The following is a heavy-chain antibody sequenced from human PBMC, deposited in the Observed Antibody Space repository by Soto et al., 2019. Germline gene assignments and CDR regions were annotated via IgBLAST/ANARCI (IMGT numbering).Heavy chain of an antibody. CDR3: ARADMAVVINMSY. V-gene: IGHV3-48*01. Sequence: GGSLRLSCAASGFTFSSYSMNWVRQAPGKGLEWVSYISSSSSTIYYADSVKGRFTTSRDNAKNSLYLQMNSLRAEDTAVYYCARADMAVVINMSYWGQGTLVTVSS. CDR1: GFTFSSYS. D-gene: IGHD2-21*01. J-gene: IGHJ4*02. CDR2: ISSSSSTI.